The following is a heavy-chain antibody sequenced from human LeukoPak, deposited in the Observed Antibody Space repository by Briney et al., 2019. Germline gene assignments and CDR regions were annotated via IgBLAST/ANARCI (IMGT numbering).Heavy chain of an antibody. J-gene: IGHJ4*02. Sequence: PSETLSLTCSVSGGSISSYYWSWIRQPPGKGLEWIGYIYYSGTTNYNPSLKSRLTISVDASKNQFSLKLSSVTATDTAVYYCAKQEGLPVAGAFDYWGQGTLVTVSS. CDR2: IYYSGTT. CDR1: GGSISSYY. D-gene: IGHD6-19*01. V-gene: IGHV4-59*08. CDR3: AKQEGLPVAGAFDY.